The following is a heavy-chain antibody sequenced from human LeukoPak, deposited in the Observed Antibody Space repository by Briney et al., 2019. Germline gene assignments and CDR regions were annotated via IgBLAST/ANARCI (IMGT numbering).Heavy chain of an antibody. CDR1: GFTFSTCS. J-gene: IGHJ6*02. CDR3: ARDQIREIYYYYGMDV. Sequence: GGSLRLSCAASGFTFSTCSMNWVRQAPGKGLEWVSYITSSSSTIYYADSVKGRFTNSRDNAKNSLYLQMSSLRDEDTAVYYCARDQIREIYYYYGMDVWGQGTTVTVSS. D-gene: IGHD3-10*01. V-gene: IGHV3-48*02. CDR2: ITSSSSTI.